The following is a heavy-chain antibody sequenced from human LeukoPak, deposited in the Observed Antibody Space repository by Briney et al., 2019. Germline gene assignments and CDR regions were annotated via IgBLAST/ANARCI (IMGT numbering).Heavy chain of an antibody. CDR3: AKDSVNYDTLTGYQNWYFDL. D-gene: IGHD3-9*01. V-gene: IGHV3-23*01. CDR2: ISGSGGST. J-gene: IGHJ2*01. CDR1: GFTFSSYA. Sequence: GGFLRLSCAASGFTFSSYAMSWVRQAPGKGLEWVSAISGSGGSTYYADSMKGRFTISRDNSKNTLYLQMNSLRAEDTAVYYCAKDSVNYDTLTGYQNWYFDLWGRGTLVTVSS.